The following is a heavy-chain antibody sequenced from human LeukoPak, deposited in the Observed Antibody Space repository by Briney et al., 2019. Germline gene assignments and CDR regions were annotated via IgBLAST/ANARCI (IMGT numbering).Heavy chain of an antibody. J-gene: IGHJ5*02. V-gene: IGHV4-39*07. CDR2: INHSGST. Sequence: SETLSLTCSVSGGSISGRRYYWGWIRQPPGKGLEWIGEINHSGSTNYNPSLKSRVTISVDTSKNQFSLKLSSVTAADTAVYYCARGRRGYYDRNWFDPWGQGTLVTVSS. CDR3: ARGRRGYYDRNWFDP. CDR1: GGSISGRRYY. D-gene: IGHD3-3*01.